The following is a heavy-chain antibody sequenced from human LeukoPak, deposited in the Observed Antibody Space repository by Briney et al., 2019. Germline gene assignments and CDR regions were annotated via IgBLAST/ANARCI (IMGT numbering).Heavy chain of an antibody. CDR1: GFTFSRYW. J-gene: IGHJ4*02. V-gene: IGHV3-7*01. D-gene: IGHD2-15*01. CDR3: ARAREAPANVFPDH. Sequence: GGSLTLACAASGFTFSRYWMTWVRQSPGKGLEWVANINQDGSEKYYGDSVTGRFTISRDNAENSLFLQMNSLRADDTGVYYCARAREAPANVFPDHWGQGVVVTVSS. CDR2: INQDGSEK.